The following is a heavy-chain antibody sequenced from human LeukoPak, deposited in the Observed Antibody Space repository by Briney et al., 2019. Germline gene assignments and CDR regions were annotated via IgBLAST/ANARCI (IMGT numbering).Heavy chain of an antibody. Sequence: GGSLRLSCAASGFTFSTYAMSWVRHAPGKGLEGVSGIVGSDGSTYYADSVKGRFTISRDNSKSTMYLQMNSLRAEDTAVYYCAKDRQPDNGWDLDYWGQGTLVAVST. J-gene: IGHJ4*02. D-gene: IGHD6-19*01. CDR2: IVGSDGST. CDR3: AKDRQPDNGWDLDY. V-gene: IGHV3-23*01. CDR1: GFTFSTYA.